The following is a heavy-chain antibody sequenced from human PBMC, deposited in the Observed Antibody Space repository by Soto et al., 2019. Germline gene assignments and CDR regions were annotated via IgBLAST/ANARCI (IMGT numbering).Heavy chain of an antibody. J-gene: IGHJ6*02. Sequence: QVQLVQSGAEVKKPGSSVKVSCKASGGTFSSYAISWVRQAPGQGLEWMGGIIPIFGTANYAQKFQGRVTITADESTSTAYLELSSLRSEDTAVYYCARDGQVGATTYGSYGMDVWGQGTTVTVSS. CDR2: IIPIFGTA. CDR1: GGTFSSYA. V-gene: IGHV1-69*01. CDR3: ARDGQVGATTYGSYGMDV. D-gene: IGHD1-26*01.